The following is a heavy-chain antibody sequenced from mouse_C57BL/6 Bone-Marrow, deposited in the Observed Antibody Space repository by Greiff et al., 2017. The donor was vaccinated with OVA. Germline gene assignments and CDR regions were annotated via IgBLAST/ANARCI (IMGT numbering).Heavy chain of an antibody. J-gene: IGHJ2*01. V-gene: IGHV3-1*01. Sequence: EVKLVESGPGMVKPSQSLSLTCTVTGYSITSGYDWHWIRHFPGNKLEWMGYISYSGSTNYNPSLKSRISITHDTSKNHFFLKLNSVTTEDTATYYYAREQRFDSFDYWGQGTTLTVSS. CDR1: GYSITSGYD. CDR3: AREQRFDSFDY. D-gene: IGHD6-1*01. CDR2: ISYSGST.